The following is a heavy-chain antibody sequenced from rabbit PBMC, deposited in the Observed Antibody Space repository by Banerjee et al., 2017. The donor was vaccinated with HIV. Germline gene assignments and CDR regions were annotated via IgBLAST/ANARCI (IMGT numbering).Heavy chain of an antibody. CDR1: GFSFSDRDV. J-gene: IGHJ6*01. CDR2: INAVTGKA. V-gene: IGHV1S45*01. D-gene: IGHD8-1*01. Sequence: QEELEESGGGLVKPEGSLTLTCKASGFSFSDRDVMCWVRQAPGKGLEWIACINAVTGKAVYASWAKGRFTISKTSSTTVTLQMTSLTVADTATYFCARDTGSSFSTYGMDLWGQGTLVTVS. CDR3: ARDTGSSFSTYGMDL.